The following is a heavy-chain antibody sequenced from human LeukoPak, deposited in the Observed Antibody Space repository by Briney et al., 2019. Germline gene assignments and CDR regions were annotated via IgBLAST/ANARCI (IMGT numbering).Heavy chain of an antibody. CDR1: GFTFSSYA. CDR3: ARDSTHAEQSDAFDI. Sequence: QSGGSLRLSCAASGFTFSSYAMHWVRQAPGKGLEWVAVISYDGSNKYYADSVKGRFTISRDNSKNTLYLQMNSLRAEDTAVYYCARDSTHAEQSDAFDIWGQGTMVTVSS. D-gene: IGHD1/OR15-1a*01. V-gene: IGHV3-30*04. CDR2: ISYDGSNK. J-gene: IGHJ3*02.